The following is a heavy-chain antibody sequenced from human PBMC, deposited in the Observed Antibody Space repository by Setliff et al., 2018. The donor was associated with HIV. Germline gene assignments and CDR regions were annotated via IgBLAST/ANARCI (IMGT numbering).Heavy chain of an antibody. CDR1: GFTFITYA. CDR3: AKNLGGGKYSASEDAFDI. CDR2: ISAGGGST. J-gene: IGHJ3*02. Sequence: GESLKISCAVSGFTFITYAMSWVRQAPGKGLECVSTISAGGGSTYYADSVKGRFTISRDNSKNTRYLQMNSLRAEDTAVYYCAKNLGGGKYSASEDAFDIWGQGTMVTVSS. D-gene: IGHD1-26*01. V-gene: IGHV3-23*01.